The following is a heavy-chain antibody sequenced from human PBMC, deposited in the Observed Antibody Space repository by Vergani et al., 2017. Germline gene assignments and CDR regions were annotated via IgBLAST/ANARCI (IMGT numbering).Heavy chain of an antibody. CDR1: CYSLSSGSY. CDR3: ARLGASSGYFDVRLVIDY. CDR2: IYNSWST. Sequence: QVQLQESGPGLVKPSETLSLPFAVSCYSLSSGSYLGWIRQPPGKGLEWIGSIYNSWSTYYTPSLKSRVTISVDTSKNQFSLKLSSVNAADTAGYYCARLGASSGYFDVRLVIDYWGQGTLVTVSS. V-gene: IGHV4-38-2*01. D-gene: IGHD3-22*01. J-gene: IGHJ4*02.